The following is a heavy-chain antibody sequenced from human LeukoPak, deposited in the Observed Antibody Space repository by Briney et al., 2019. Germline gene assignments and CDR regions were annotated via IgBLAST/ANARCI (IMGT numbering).Heavy chain of an antibody. D-gene: IGHD3-10*01. CDR1: GGSISSYY. J-gene: IGHJ4*02. Sequence: SETLSLTCTVSGGSISSYYWSWIRQPPGKGLEWIGYIYYSGSTNYHPSLKSRVTISVDTSKNQFSLKLSSVTAADTAVYYCARAKMVRGVIYPFIDYWGQGTLVTVSS. V-gene: IGHV4-59*01. CDR3: ARAKMVRGVIYPFIDY. CDR2: IYYSGST.